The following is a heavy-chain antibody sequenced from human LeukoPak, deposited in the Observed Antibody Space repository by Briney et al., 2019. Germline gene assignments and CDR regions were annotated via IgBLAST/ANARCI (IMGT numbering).Heavy chain of an antibody. D-gene: IGHD3-22*01. CDR3: ASLKWLLLQNFDY. CDR1: GFTFDDYA. J-gene: IGHJ4*02. CDR2: ISGSGGST. Sequence: PGVSLRLSCAASGFTFDDYAMHWVRQAPGKGLEWVSAISGSGGSTYYADSVKGRFPIPRDNSKNTLYLHMNSLRAEETAVYSCASLKWLLLQNFDYWGQGTLVTVSS. V-gene: IGHV3-23*01.